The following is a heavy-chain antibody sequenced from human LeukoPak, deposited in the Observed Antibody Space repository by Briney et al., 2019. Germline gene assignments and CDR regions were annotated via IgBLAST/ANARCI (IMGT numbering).Heavy chain of an antibody. J-gene: IGHJ5*02. Sequence: PSQTLSLTCTVSGGSISSGSYYWSWIRQPAGKGLEWIGRIYTSGSTNYHPSLKSRVTISVDTSKNQFSLKLSSVTAADTAVYYCARVSDDSSGYYYFRFDPWGQGTLVTVSS. CDR3: ARVSDDSSGYYYFRFDP. CDR2: IYTSGST. V-gene: IGHV4-61*02. D-gene: IGHD3-22*01. CDR1: GGSISSGSYY.